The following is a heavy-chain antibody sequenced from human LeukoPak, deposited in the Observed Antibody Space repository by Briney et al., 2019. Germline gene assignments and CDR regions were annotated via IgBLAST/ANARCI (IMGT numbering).Heavy chain of an antibody. V-gene: IGHV3-21*01. D-gene: IGHD6-13*01. CDR3: AKDHRPQYSSSWAEYFQH. J-gene: IGHJ1*01. Sequence: PGGSLRLSCAASGFTFSGYVMTWVRQAPGKGLECVSSITFSSSHIYYADSVKGRFTISRDNSKNTLYLQMNSLRAEDTAVYYCAKDHRPQYSSSWAEYFQHWGQGTLVTVSS. CDR2: ITFSSSHI. CDR1: GFTFSGYV.